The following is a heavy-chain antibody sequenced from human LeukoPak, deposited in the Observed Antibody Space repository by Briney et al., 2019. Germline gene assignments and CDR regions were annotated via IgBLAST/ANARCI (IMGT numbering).Heavy chain of an antibody. Sequence: ASVKVSCKASGYTFTSYAMHWVRQAPGQRLEWMGWINAGNGNTKYSQEFQGRVTITRDTSASTAYMELSSLRSEDMAVYYCARARGSGSYYNSLDYWGQGTLVTVSS. CDR2: INAGNGNT. CDR3: ARARGSGSYYNSLDY. J-gene: IGHJ4*02. CDR1: GYTFTSYA. D-gene: IGHD3-10*01. V-gene: IGHV1-3*03.